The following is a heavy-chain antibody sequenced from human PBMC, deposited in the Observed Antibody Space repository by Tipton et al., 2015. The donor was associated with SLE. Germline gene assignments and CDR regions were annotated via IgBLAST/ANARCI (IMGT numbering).Heavy chain of an antibody. Sequence: TLSLTCIVSGGSISSINYFWGWIRQPPGKGLEWIGTIYYSGSTYYNLSLKSRVTISVDTSRNQFSLRLISVTAADTAVYYCARDLGGYDFYFDYWGQGTLVTVSS. J-gene: IGHJ4*02. V-gene: IGHV4-39*07. D-gene: IGHD5-12*01. CDR3: ARDLGGYDFYFDY. CDR2: IYYSGST. CDR1: GGSISSINYF.